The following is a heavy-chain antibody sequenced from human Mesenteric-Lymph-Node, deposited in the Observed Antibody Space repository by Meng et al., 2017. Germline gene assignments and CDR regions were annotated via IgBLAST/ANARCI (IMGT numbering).Heavy chain of an antibody. V-gene: IGHV4-34*01. CDR3: ARDHFDSSAILKYFDL. CDR2: INHSGST. D-gene: IGHD3-22*01. J-gene: IGHJ4*02. CDR1: GGSFIIYH. Sequence: SETLSLTCVVYGGSFIIYHWTRIRQPPGKGLEWIGEINHSGSTNYNPSLKSRVTMTRDPSTSTVFMEVTSLRSEDTAVYYCARDHFDSSAILKYFDLWGQGTLVTVSS.